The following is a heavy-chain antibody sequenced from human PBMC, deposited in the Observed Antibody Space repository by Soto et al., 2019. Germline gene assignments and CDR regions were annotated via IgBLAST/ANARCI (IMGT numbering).Heavy chain of an antibody. CDR2: ISYDGSNK. CDR3: AKDRYCSGGSCYVRSDYYGMDV. CDR1: GFTFSSYG. V-gene: IGHV3-30*18. J-gene: IGHJ6*02. Sequence: PGGSLRLSCAASGFTFSSYGMHWVRQAPGKGLEWVAVISYDGSNKYYADSVKGRFTISRDNSKNTLYLQTNSLRAEDTAVYYCAKDRYCSGGSCYVRSDYYGMDVWGQGTTVTVSS. D-gene: IGHD2-15*01.